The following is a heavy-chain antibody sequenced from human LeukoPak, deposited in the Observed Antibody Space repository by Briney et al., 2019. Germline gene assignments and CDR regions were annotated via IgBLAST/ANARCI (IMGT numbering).Heavy chain of an antibody. CDR2: IYYSGST. CDR3: ARVVVVPAAMVAFDI. CDR1: GGSISSYY. Sequence: SETLSLTCTVSGGSISSYYWSWIRQPPGKGLEWIGYIYYSGSTNHNPSLKSRVTISVDTSKNQFSLKLSSVTAADTAVYYCARVVVVPAAMVAFDIWGQGTMVTVSS. J-gene: IGHJ3*02. D-gene: IGHD2-2*01. V-gene: IGHV4-59*01.